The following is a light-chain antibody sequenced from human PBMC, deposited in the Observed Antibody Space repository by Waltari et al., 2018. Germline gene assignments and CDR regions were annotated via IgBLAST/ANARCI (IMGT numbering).Light chain of an antibody. CDR3: MQNTHWPHT. V-gene: IGKV2-30*01. CDR2: NVF. J-gene: IGKJ2*01. CDR1: QSLVDTGGITY. Sequence: DVVLTQSPLSLPVTLGQAASISCRSSQSLVDTGGITYPNWFQERPGQSPRRLIYNVFNRDSGIPDRFSGSGSGTDFTLKISRVEAEDLGVYYCMQNTHWPHTFGQGTKLEIK.